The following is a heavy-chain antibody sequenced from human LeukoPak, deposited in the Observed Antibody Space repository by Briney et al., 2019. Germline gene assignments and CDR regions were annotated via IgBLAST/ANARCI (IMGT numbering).Heavy chain of an antibody. CDR1: GYTFTSYY. J-gene: IGHJ4*02. CDR2: INPSGGST. V-gene: IGHV1-46*03. CDR3: ATKVRTTSFDY. D-gene: IGHD4/OR15-4a*01. Sequence: ASVKVSCKASGYTFTSYYMHWVRQAPGQGLEWMGIINPSGGSTSYAQKFQGRVTMTRDTSTSTVYMELSSLSSEDTAVYYCATKVRTTSFDYWGQGTLVTVSS.